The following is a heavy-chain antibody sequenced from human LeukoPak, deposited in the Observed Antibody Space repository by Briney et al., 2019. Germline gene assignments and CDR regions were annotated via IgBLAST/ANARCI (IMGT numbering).Heavy chain of an antibody. D-gene: IGHD6-13*01. CDR3: AKMIAAAAPYNWFDP. CDR2: IRYDGSNK. V-gene: IGHV3-30*02. CDR1: GFTFSSYG. J-gene: IGHJ5*02. Sequence: GGSLRLSCAASGFTFSSYGMHWVRQAPGKGLEWVAFIRYDGSNKYYAGSVKGRFTISRDNSKNTLYLQMNSLRAEDTAVYYCAKMIAAAAPYNWFDPWGQGTLVTVSS.